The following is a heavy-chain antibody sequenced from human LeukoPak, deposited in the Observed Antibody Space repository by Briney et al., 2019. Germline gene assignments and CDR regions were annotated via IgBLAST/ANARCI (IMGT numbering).Heavy chain of an antibody. V-gene: IGHV3-74*01. D-gene: IGHD2-2*01. CDR1: GFTFSSYA. J-gene: IGHJ4*02. Sequence: GGSLRLSCAASGFTFSSYAMHWVRQAPGKGLVWVSHINSDGSWTSYADSVKGRFTISKDNAKNTVYLQMNNLRAEDTAVYYCVSFYETYWGRGTLVTASS. CDR2: INSDGSWT. CDR3: VSFYETY.